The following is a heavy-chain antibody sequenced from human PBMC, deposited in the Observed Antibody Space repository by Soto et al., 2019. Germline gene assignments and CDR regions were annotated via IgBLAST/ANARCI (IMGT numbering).Heavy chain of an antibody. D-gene: IGHD1-26*01. V-gene: IGHV3-49*04. CDR2: IRSKAYGGTT. J-gene: IGHJ6*02. Sequence: GGSLRLSCTASGFTFGDYAMSWVRQAPGKGLEWVGFIRSKAYGGTTEYAASVKGRFTISRDDSKSIAYLQMNSLKTEDTAVYYCTRGVLSGSYDQDGMDVWGQGTTVTSP. CDR1: GFTFGDYA. CDR3: TRGVLSGSYDQDGMDV.